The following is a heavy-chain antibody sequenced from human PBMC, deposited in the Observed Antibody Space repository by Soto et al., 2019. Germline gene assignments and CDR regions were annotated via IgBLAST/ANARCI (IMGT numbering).Heavy chain of an antibody. CDR3: ASGVAEAGIGWFDP. J-gene: IGHJ5*02. D-gene: IGHD6-13*01. Sequence: QVQLQESGPGLVKPSETLSLTCTVSGGSLSSGGYYWSWIRQHPGKGLEWIGYIYYSGSTYYNPSLKSRVSMSGDTSKNQFSLKLSSVTAADTAIYYCASGVAEAGIGWFDPWGQGSLVTVSS. CDR2: IYYSGST. CDR1: GGSLSSGGYY. V-gene: IGHV4-31*03.